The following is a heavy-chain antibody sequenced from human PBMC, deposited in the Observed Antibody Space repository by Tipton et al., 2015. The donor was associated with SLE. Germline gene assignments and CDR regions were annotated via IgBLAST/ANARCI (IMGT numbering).Heavy chain of an antibody. Sequence: SLRLSCAASGFTFSSYGMHWVRQAPGKGLEWVSSIRGSGVTTYYAESVKGRFTISRDNSKNTLYLQMNSLRAEDTAVYYCARSLTYYYDSSGLLGYWGQGTLVTVSS. D-gene: IGHD3-22*01. V-gene: IGHV3-NL1*01. CDR2: IRGSGVTT. J-gene: IGHJ4*02. CDR3: ARSLTYYYDSSGLLGY. CDR1: GFTFSSYG.